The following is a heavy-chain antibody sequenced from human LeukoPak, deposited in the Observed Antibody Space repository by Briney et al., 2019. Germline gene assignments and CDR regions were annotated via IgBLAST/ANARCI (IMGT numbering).Heavy chain of an antibody. CDR3: ARGRATLRYIDY. J-gene: IGHJ4*02. CDR2: INHSGST. D-gene: IGHD5-24*01. Sequence: PSETLSLTCAVYGGSFSGYYWSWIRQPPGKGLEWIGEINHSGSTNYNPSLKSRVTISVDTSKNQFSLKLSSVTAADTAVYYCARGRATLRYIDYWGQGTLVTVSS. V-gene: IGHV4-34*01. CDR1: GGSFSGYY.